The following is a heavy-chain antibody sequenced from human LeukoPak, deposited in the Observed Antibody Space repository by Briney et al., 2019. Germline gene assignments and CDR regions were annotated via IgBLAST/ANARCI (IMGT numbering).Heavy chain of an antibody. CDR2: IIPILGIA. V-gene: IGHV1-69*04. D-gene: IGHD2-2*01. CDR3: ARDPGGVVPAVLGYYYGMGV. CDR1: GGTFSSYT. Sequence: SVKVSCKASGGTFSSYTIGWVRQAPGQGLEWMGRIIPILGIANYAQKFQGRVTITADKSTSTAYMELSSLRSEDTAVYYCARDPGGVVPAVLGYYYGMGVWGQGTTVTVSS. J-gene: IGHJ6*02.